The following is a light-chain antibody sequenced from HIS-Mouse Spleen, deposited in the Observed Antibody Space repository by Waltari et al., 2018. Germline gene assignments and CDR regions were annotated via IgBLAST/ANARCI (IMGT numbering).Light chain of an antibody. CDR3: CSYAGSSTFVVV. Sequence: QSALTQPASVSGSPGQSITIPCTGTSSDAGSYHLVSWYQQHPGKAPKLMIYEGSKRPSGVSNRFSGSKSGNTASLTISGLQAEDEADYYCCSYAGSSTFVVVFGGGTKLTVL. CDR1: SSDAGSYHL. J-gene: IGLJ2*01. CDR2: EGS. V-gene: IGLV2-23*03.